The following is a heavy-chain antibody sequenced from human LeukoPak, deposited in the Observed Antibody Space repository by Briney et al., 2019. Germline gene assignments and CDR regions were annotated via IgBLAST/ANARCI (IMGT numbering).Heavy chain of an antibody. V-gene: IGHV4-59*01. Sequence: SETLSLTCTVSDGSISSYYWSWIRQPPGKGLEWIGYIYYTGSTNYNPSLKSRVTISVDTSKNQFSLKLGSVTAADTAVYYCARRTGYYDGFDYWGQGTLVTVSS. CDR3: ARRTGYYDGFDY. J-gene: IGHJ4*02. CDR2: IYYTGST. CDR1: DGSISSYY. D-gene: IGHD3/OR15-3a*01.